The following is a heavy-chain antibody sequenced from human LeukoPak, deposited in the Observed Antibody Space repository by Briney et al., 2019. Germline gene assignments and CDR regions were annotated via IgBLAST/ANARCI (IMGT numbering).Heavy chain of an antibody. CDR1: GFTFSNAW. CDR3: ARDS. V-gene: IGHV3-15*01. CDR2: IKRNIDGATT. J-gene: IGHJ4*02. Sequence: GGSLRLSCAASGFTFSNAWMNWVRQAPGKGLEWVGRIKRNIDGATTDFAAPVKGRFTISREDSKNTLYLQMNSMKTEDTAVYYCARDSWGQGTLVTVSS.